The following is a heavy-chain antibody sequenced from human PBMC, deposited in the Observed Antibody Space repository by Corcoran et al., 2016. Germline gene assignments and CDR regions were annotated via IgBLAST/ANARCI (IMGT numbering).Heavy chain of an antibody. Sequence: QVQLVQSGAEVKKPGSSVKVSCKASGGTFSFYAITWVRQAPGPGLEWMGGIIPIVGTADYAQKFQGRVTITADESKSTAYMELSSLRSEDTAVYYCARGGEYGSRGYHGCWVDPWGQGTLVTVSS. V-gene: IGHV1-69*01. D-gene: IGHD3-22*01. CDR2: IIPIVGTA. CDR1: GGTFSFYA. J-gene: IGHJ5*02. CDR3: ARGGEYGSRGYHGCWVDP.